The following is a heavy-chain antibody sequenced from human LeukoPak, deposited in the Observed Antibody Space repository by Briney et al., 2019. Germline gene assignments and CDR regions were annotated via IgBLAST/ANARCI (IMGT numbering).Heavy chain of an antibody. CDR1: GFTFSDYY. Sequence: SGGSLRLSCAASGFTFSDYYMNWVRQAPGKGLEWVSYISSSGSTIYYADSVKGRFTISRDNAKNSLYLQMNSLRAEDTAVYYCARGSSYGSGSFDYWGQGTLVTVSS. D-gene: IGHD3-10*01. CDR2: ISSSGSTI. V-gene: IGHV3-11*04. CDR3: ARGSSYGSGSFDY. J-gene: IGHJ4*02.